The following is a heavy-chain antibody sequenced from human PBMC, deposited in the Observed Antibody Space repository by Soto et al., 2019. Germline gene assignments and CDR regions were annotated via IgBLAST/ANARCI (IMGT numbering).Heavy chain of an antibody. CDR1: GFTFSTYW. CDR3: ARGGSESDY. Sequence: EVQLVESGGGLVQPGGSLRLSCAASGFTFSTYWMTWVRQAPGKGLEWVANIKEDGSDKNYVDSVKGRFTISRDNSKNSLFLQMNSLRVEDTALYYFARGGSESDYWGQGTLVIVSS. V-gene: IGHV3-7*01. J-gene: IGHJ4*02. CDR2: IKEDGSDK.